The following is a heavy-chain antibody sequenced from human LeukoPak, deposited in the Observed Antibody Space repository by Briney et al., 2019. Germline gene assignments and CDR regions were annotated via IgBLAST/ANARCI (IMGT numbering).Heavy chain of an antibody. J-gene: IGHJ4*02. D-gene: IGHD3-9*01. CDR2: IYYRETT. Sequence: SETLSLTCTVSADSMRDHFWSWIRQPPGKGLEWIGYIYYRETTNYNPSLKSRVTISIDKSKRQFSLRLNSVTASDTAVYYCARTGDVYDTLTGYSYFFDYWGQGTLVTVSS. V-gene: IGHV4-59*08. CDR1: ADSMRDHF. CDR3: ARTGDVYDTLTGYSYFFDY.